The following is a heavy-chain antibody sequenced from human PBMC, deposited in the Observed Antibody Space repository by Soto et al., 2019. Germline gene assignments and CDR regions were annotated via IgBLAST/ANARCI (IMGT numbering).Heavy chain of an antibody. J-gene: IGHJ5*02. CDR3: ARLGYSNSAWFDP. D-gene: IGHD6-6*01. CDR1: GGSISSSSYY. V-gene: IGHV4-39*01. Sequence: SATLSLTCTVSGGSISSSSYYWGWIRQPPGKGLEWIGSIYYSGSTYYNPSLKSRVTISVDTSRNQFSLKLSSVTAADTAVYYCARLGYSNSAWFDPWGQGTLVTVSS. CDR2: IYYSGST.